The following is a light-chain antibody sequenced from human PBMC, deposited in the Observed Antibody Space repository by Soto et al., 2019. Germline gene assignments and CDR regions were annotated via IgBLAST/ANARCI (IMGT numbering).Light chain of an antibody. J-gene: IGLJ1*01. Sequence: QSVLTQPASVSGSPGQSITISCTGTSSDVGGYNYVSWYQQHPGKAPKLMVYEVSNRPSGVSNCFSGSKSGNTAFLTISGLQAEDEADYYCSSYTSSSTLVFGTGTKLTVL. CDR1: SSDVGGYNY. V-gene: IGLV2-14*01. CDR3: SSYTSSSTLV. CDR2: EVS.